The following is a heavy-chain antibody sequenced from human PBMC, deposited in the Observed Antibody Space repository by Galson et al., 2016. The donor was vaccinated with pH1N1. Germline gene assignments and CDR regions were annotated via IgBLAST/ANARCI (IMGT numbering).Heavy chain of an antibody. CDR2: VFHSGTV. V-gene: IGHV4-30-2*01. CDR3: VRSGTMNYYYAMDV. D-gene: IGHD3-22*01. Sequence: LSLTCIVSGDSINSGGYSWNWIRQTPAKGLEWIGYVFHSGTVYYNPSLKSRVTISVDRSKNQLSLKLTSVTAADTAVYYCVRSGTMNYYYAMDVWDQGTTVTVSS. CDR1: GDSINSGGYS. J-gene: IGHJ6*02.